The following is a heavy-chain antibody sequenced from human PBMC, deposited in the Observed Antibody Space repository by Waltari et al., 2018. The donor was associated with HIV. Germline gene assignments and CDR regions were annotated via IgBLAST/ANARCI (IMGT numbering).Heavy chain of an antibody. CDR3: ARETTGMDV. V-gene: IGHV3-11*01. Sequence: QVQLVASGGGLVQTGGSLRIFCSPSGFPFSDYYMSWIRQAPGKGLEWISYISSSGGTIYYADSVKGRFTISRDNAKNSLYLQMNSLRAEDTALYYCARETTGMDVWGQGTTVTVSS. J-gene: IGHJ6*02. D-gene: IGHD1-1*01. CDR1: GFPFSDYY. CDR2: ISSSGGTI.